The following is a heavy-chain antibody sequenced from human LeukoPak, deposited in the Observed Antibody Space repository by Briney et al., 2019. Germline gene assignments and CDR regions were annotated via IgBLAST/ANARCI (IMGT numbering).Heavy chain of an antibody. CDR1: GGSISSYY. D-gene: IGHD3-10*01. Sequence: PSETLSLTCTVSGGSISSYYWSWIRQPPGKGLEWIGYIYYSGSTNYRPSLKSRVTISVDTSKNQFSLKLSSVTAADTAVYYCAREGVYYGSGMVLYYFDYWGQGTLVTVSS. CDR3: AREGVYYGSGMVLYYFDY. J-gene: IGHJ4*02. CDR2: IYYSGST. V-gene: IGHV4-59*01.